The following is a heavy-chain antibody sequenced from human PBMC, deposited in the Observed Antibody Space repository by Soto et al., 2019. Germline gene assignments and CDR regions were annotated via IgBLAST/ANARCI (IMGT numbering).Heavy chain of an antibody. Sequence: QVQLVESGGGVVQPGRSLRLSCAASGFTFSSYAMHWVRQAPGKGLEWVAVISYDGSNKYYADSVKGRFTISRDNSKNTLYLQMNSLSAEDTAVYYCASRRPYGAPHDYWGQGTLVTVSS. CDR3: ASRRPYGAPHDY. CDR1: GFTFSSYA. CDR2: ISYDGSNK. D-gene: IGHD4-17*01. V-gene: IGHV3-30-3*01. J-gene: IGHJ4*02.